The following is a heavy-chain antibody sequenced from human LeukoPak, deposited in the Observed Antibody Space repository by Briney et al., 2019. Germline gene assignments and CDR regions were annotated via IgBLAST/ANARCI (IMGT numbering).Heavy chain of an antibody. Sequence: ASVKVSCKASGYTFTGYYMHWVRQAPGQGLEWMGWINPNSGGTNYAQKFQGRVTMTRETSISTAYMELSSLRSEDTAVYYCARWGNSSTTTRYFGVVSNYYYYMDVWGKGTTVTVSS. CDR2: INPNSGGT. CDR1: GYTFTGYY. D-gene: IGHD3-3*01. J-gene: IGHJ6*03. V-gene: IGHV1-2*02. CDR3: ARWGNSSTTTRYFGVVSNYYYYMDV.